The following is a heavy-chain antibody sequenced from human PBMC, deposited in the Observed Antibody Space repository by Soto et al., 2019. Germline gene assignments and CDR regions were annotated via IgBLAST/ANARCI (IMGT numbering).Heavy chain of an antibody. CDR3: AKDKGGGMDV. Sequence: PGGSLRLSCASSGFTFISYAMHWVRQAPGKGLEWVAVISYDGSNKYYADSVKGRFTISRDNSKNTLYLQMNSLRAEDTAVYYFAKDKGGGMDVWGQGTTVTVSS. J-gene: IGHJ6*02. CDR1: GFTFISYA. V-gene: IGHV3-30-3*01. D-gene: IGHD3-16*01. CDR2: ISYDGSNK.